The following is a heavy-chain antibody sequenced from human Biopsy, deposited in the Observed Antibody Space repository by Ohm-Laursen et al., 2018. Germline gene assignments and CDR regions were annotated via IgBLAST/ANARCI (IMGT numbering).Heavy chain of an antibody. V-gene: IGHV3-23*01. CDR1: GFTLSDA. J-gene: IGHJ3*02. Sequence: SLRLSCAASGFTLSDAMNWVRQAPGKGLEWVSAITVSADTTYYADSVRGRFTVSRDNSQNTLYLQMNSLRAEDTAIYYCAKGRVGNSGSLDIWGHGTMVTVSS. D-gene: IGHD1-1*01. CDR2: ITVSADTT. CDR3: AKGRVGNSGSLDI.